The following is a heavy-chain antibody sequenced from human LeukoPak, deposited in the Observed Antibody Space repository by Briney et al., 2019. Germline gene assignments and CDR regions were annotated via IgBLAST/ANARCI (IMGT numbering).Heavy chain of an antibody. J-gene: IGHJ5*02. Sequence: PGGSLRLSCAASGFTFSTYTMHWVRQAPGKGLEWVGRIKRKIDGGTTDYAAPVKGRFTISRDDSKNTLYLQMNSLKTEDTDVYYCTTDSVGYCSSTSCYNWFDPWGQGTLVTASS. CDR1: GFTFSTYT. D-gene: IGHD2-2*03. V-gene: IGHV3-15*01. CDR2: IKRKIDGGTT. CDR3: TTDSVGYCSSTSCYNWFDP.